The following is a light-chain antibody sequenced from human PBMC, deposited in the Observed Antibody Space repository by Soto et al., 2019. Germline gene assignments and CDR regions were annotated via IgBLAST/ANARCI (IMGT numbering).Light chain of an antibody. Sequence: DFQMTQSPSTLSASVGDRVTITCRASQNIRSRLAWFQQRPGKAPKLLIYAASSLHSGVPSRFSGSGSGTEFTLTISSLQPDDFATYYCQHYNSYSEAFGQGTKVDIK. V-gene: IGKV1-5*01. CDR2: AAS. CDR1: QNIRSR. J-gene: IGKJ1*01. CDR3: QHYNSYSEA.